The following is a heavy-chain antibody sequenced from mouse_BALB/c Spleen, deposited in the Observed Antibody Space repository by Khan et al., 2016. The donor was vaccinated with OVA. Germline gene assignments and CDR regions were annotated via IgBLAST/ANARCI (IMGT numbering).Heavy chain of an antibody. J-gene: IGHJ4*01. CDR3: AREGYDNHAMDY. CDR1: GYIFTSYW. V-gene: IGHV1S132*01. D-gene: IGHD2-10*02. CDR2: IYPGTGST. Sequence: VQLQESGAELVRPGASVKLSCKTSGYIFTSYWIHWVKQRSGQGLEWIARIYPGTGSTYYNEKFKGKATLTADKSSSTAYMQLSRLRTEDSAVYFGAREGYDNHAMDYWGQGTSVTVSS.